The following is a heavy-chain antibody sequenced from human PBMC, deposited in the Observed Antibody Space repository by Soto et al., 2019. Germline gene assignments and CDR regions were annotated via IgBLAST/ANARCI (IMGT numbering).Heavy chain of an antibody. Sequence: QVQLVQSGAEVKKPGASVKVSCKASGYTFTSYGISWVRQAPGQGLEWMGWISAYNGNTNYAQKLQGRVTMTTDTPTSTAYMELRSLRSDDTAVYYCARDLGAVYYYYGMDVWGQGTTVTVSS. D-gene: IGHD3-16*01. V-gene: IGHV1-18*01. CDR3: ARDLGAVYYYYGMDV. J-gene: IGHJ6*02. CDR1: GYTFTSYG. CDR2: ISAYNGNT.